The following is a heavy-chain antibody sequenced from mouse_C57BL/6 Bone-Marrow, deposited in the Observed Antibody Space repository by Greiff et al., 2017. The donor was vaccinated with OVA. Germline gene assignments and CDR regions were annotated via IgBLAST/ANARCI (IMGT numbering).Heavy chain of an antibody. V-gene: IGHV1-26*01. CDR1: GYTFTDYY. D-gene: IGHD2-4*01. CDR3: ARWGDYEDAMDY. CDR2: INPNNGGT. J-gene: IGHJ4*01. Sequence: EVQLQQSGPELVKPGASVKISCKASGYTFTDYYMNWVKQSHGKSLEWIGDINPNNGGTSYNQKFKGKATLTVDKSSSTAYMELRRLASEESAVYYSARWGDYEDAMDYWGQGTSVTVTS.